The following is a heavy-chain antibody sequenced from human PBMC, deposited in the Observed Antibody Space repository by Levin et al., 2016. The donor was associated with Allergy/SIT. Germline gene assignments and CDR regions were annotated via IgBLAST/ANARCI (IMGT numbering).Heavy chain of an antibody. V-gene: IGHV3-30*18. D-gene: IGHD3-22*01. CDR2: ISYDGSNK. CDR3: AKSARITMIVVVYDAFDI. J-gene: IGHJ3*02. Sequence: VRQAPGKGLEWVAVISYDGSNKYYADSVKGRFTISRDNSKNTLYLQMNSLRAEDTAVYYCAKSARITMIVVVYDAFDIWGQGTMVTVSS.